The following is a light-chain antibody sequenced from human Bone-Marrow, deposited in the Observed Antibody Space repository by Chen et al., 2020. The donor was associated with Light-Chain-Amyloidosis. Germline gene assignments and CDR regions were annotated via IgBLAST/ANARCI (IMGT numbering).Light chain of an antibody. Sequence: SYVLTQPPSVSVAPGQTARITCGGNNIGSKRMPWYQQKPGQAPVLVVYDDRDRPSGIAERFSGANSGNMATLTITRVEAGDEADDFCQVWDSRSDRVVFGGGTKLTVL. V-gene: IGLV3-21*02. CDR2: DDR. J-gene: IGLJ2*01. CDR1: NIGSKR. CDR3: QVWDSRSDRVV.